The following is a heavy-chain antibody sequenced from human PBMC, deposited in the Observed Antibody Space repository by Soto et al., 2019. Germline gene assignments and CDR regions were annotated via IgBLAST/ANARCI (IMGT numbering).Heavy chain of an antibody. J-gene: IGHJ4*02. V-gene: IGHV5-51*01. CDR1: GYSFTSYW. D-gene: IGHD6-6*01. Sequence: GESLKISCKGSGYSFTSYWIGWERQMPGKGLEGMGIIYPGDSDTRYSPSFQDQVTISALKSISTAYLQWSSLKASVTVMYYCARLSGDSSSFYYWGQGTLVTVSS. CDR2: IYPGDSDT. CDR3: ARLSGDSSSFYY.